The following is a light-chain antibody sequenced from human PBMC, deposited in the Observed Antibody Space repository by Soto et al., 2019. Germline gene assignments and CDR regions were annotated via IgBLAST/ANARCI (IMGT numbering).Light chain of an antibody. Sequence: QSVLTQPPSASGTTRQRVTISCSGSSSKIGINTVNWYHQLPGTAPKLLIYSNNQRPSGVPDRFSGSKSGTSASLAISGLQSEDEADYYCAAWDDSLNGVVFGGGTKLTVL. V-gene: IGLV1-44*01. J-gene: IGLJ2*01. CDR3: AAWDDSLNGVV. CDR1: SSKIGINT. CDR2: SNN.